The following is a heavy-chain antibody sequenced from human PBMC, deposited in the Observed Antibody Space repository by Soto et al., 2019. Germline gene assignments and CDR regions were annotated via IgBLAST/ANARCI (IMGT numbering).Heavy chain of an antibody. J-gene: IGHJ4*02. CDR1: GATFSSFG. Sequence: SVKVSCKASGATFSSFGFSWVRQAPGQGLEWMGVIIPIFDTIKFAQKFQGRVTFTADESTGTAYMELSSLTSEDTAVYYCASPLKWSGYYIAFDYWGQGTLVTVSS. CDR3: ASPLKWSGYYIAFDY. CDR2: IIPIFDTI. V-gene: IGHV1-69*13. D-gene: IGHD3-3*01.